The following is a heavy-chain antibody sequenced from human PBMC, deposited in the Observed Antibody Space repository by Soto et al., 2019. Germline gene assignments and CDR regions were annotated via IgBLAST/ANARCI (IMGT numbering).Heavy chain of an antibody. Sequence: EVQLLESGGGLVQPGGSLRLSCAASEFTFSNYAMSWVRQAPGKGLEWVSAISYGGGTTYDADSVKGRFTISRDNSKNTLYLPMNSLRAEDTAVYYCAKNPGYYYDSTGYHFDYWGQGTLVTVSS. CDR3: AKNPGYYYDSTGYHFDY. CDR2: ISYGGGTT. D-gene: IGHD3-22*01. J-gene: IGHJ4*02. CDR1: EFTFSNYA. V-gene: IGHV3-23*01.